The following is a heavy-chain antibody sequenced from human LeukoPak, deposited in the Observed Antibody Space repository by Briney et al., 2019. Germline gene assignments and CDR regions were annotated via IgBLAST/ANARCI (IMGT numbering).Heavy chain of an antibody. J-gene: IGHJ4*02. CDR1: GYTFTSYG. V-gene: IGHV1-18*01. Sequence: ASVKVSCKASGYTFTSYGITWVRQAPGQGPEWMGWISGYNGNTNNAQKFQGRVTMTTDTSTSTAYMELRSLRSDDTAVYYCARARQFHSVSIFWGQGTLVTVSS. CDR2: ISGYNGNT. CDR3: ARARQFHSVSIF. D-gene: IGHD2/OR15-2a*01.